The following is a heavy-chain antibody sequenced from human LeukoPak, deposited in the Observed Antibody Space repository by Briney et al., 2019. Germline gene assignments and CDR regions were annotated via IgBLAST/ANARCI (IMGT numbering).Heavy chain of an antibody. CDR2: IDTDGTSA. V-gene: IGHV3-74*01. Sequence: GGSLRLSCEASEFTFSGYWMHWVRQAPGKGLVWVSRIDTDGTSAAYADSVKGRFSISRDNAKNTLYLQMDSLRAEDTAVYYCVRLGGSSSVDHWGQGTLVTVSS. CDR3: VRLGGSSSVDH. J-gene: IGHJ4*02. D-gene: IGHD6-25*01. CDR1: EFTFSGYW.